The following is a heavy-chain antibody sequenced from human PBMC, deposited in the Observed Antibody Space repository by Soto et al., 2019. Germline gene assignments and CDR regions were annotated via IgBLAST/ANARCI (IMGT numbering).Heavy chain of an antibody. CDR2: ISLYNGDT. D-gene: IGHD6-6*01. CDR3: ARDRSSSDY. J-gene: IGHJ4*02. V-gene: IGHV1-18*01. CDR1: GYTFTNYG. Sequence: GASVKVSCKTSGYTFTNYGISWVRQAPGQGLEWMGWISLYNGDTNYAQKFQGRVTMTPDTSTNTVYMELRSLRSDDTAVYYCARDRSSSDYWGQGTLVTVSS.